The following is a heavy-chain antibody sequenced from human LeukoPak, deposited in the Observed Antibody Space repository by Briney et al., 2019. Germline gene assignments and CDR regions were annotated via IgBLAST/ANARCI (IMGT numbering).Heavy chain of an antibody. D-gene: IGHD2-2*01. Sequence: SETLSLTCTVSGGSISTYHWSWIRQPPGKGPEWIGYIYFSGNTDYSPSLKSRVTMSVDTSMNQFSLNLSSVTAADTAIYYCARTQEIIVVPAAPYFDYWGQGTLVTVSS. J-gene: IGHJ4*02. CDR1: GGSISTYH. CDR2: IYFSGNT. V-gene: IGHV4-59*01. CDR3: ARTQEIIVVPAAPYFDY.